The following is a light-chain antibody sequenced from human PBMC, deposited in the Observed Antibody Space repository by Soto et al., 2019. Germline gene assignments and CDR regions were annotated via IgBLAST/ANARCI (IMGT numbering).Light chain of an antibody. J-gene: IGKJ5*01. CDR2: GAF. V-gene: IGKV3-11*01. CDR3: QQRNIWPPVT. CDR1: PSVINY. Sequence: EIVMTQSPATLSLSPGERATLSFRASPSVINYLAWYQQKPGQPPRLLIYGAFNRAAGIPARFSGSGSGTDFTLTISSLEPEDSAVYYCQQRNIWPPVTFGQGTRLEI.